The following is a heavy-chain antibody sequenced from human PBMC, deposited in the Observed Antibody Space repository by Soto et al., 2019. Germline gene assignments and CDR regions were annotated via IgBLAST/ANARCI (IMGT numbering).Heavy chain of an antibody. CDR2: VYYRGRS. Sequence: PSETLSLTCTASGGSVSNSNYDWGWIRQSPGKGLEWIGSVYYRGRSYSKSSVKSRVTISVDTSKNQFSLNLNSVTASDTAVYYCVSQRTSVLTQAYFDYWGPGALVTVSS. CDR1: GGSVSNSNYD. J-gene: IGHJ4*02. V-gene: IGHV4-39*01. D-gene: IGHD2-8*01. CDR3: VSQRTSVLTQAYFDY.